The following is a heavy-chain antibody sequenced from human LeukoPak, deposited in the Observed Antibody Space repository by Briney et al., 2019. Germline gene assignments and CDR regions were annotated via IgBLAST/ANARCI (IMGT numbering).Heavy chain of an antibody. Sequence: SETLSLTCIVSGGSISDYYWSWLRQPPGQGLERIGYVSYSGSTDYNPSLKSRVTISVDTSKNQFSLRLSSVTAADTAVYYCARDRRGGYNYVEYWGPGTLVTVSS. CDR2: VSYSGST. V-gene: IGHV4-59*01. J-gene: IGHJ4*02. D-gene: IGHD5-24*01. CDR3: ARDRRGGYNYVEY. CDR1: GGSISDYY.